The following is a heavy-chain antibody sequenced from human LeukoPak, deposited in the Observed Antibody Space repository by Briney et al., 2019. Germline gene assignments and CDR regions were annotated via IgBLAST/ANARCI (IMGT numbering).Heavy chain of an antibody. D-gene: IGHD1-26*01. Sequence: GGSLRLSCAASAFIFSNYAMHWVRQAPGKGLEWVAVISYDGRNKYYADSVKGRFTISRDNSKNTLYVQMNSLRSEDTAMYYCARELIVGGNSWGAFDIWGQGTIVTVSS. CDR3: ARELIVGGNSWGAFDI. V-gene: IGHV3-33*01. CDR1: AFIFSNYA. CDR2: ISYDGRNK. J-gene: IGHJ3*02.